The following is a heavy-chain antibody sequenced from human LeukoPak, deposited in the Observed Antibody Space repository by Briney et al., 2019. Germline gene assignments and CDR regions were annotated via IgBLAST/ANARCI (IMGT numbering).Heavy chain of an antibody. D-gene: IGHD5-18*01. Sequence: PAETLSLTCTVSGGSISSGNYYWSWVRQPAGKGLEWIGRIYTSGSTNYNPSLKSRVTISVDTSKNQFSLKLNSVTAADTAVYYCASKMGQLWDEYFDYWGQGTLVTVSS. CDR3: ASKMGQLWDEYFDY. CDR2: IYTSGST. J-gene: IGHJ4*02. CDR1: GGSISSGNYY. V-gene: IGHV4-61*02.